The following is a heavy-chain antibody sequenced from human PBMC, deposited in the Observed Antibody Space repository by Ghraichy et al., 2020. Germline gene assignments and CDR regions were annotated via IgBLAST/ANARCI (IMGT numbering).Heavy chain of an antibody. CDR3: ARGEMATVY. Sequence: GGSLRLSCAASGFTFSSYWMHWVRQAPGKGLVWVSRIKSDGSSTGYADSVQGRFTISRDNAKNTLYLQMNSLRAADTAVYYCARGEMATVYWGQGTLVTVSS. V-gene: IGHV3-74*01. CDR2: IKSDGSST. CDR1: GFTFSSYW. J-gene: IGHJ4*02. D-gene: IGHD5-24*01.